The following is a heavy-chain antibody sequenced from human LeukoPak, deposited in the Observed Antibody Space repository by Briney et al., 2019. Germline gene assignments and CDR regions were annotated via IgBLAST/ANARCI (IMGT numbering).Heavy chain of an antibody. CDR1: GFTFGSYS. CDR3: ASPGEGYCNGGSCYYFDY. J-gene: IGHJ4*02. CDR2: ISGSGSSI. Sequence: GGSLRLSCAASGFTFGSYSMNWVRQAPGKGLEWVSYISGSGSSIYYADSAKGRFTISRDNAKNSLYLQMDSLRAEDTAVYYCASPGEGYCNGGSCYYFDYWGQGTLVTVSS. V-gene: IGHV3-48*04. D-gene: IGHD2-15*01.